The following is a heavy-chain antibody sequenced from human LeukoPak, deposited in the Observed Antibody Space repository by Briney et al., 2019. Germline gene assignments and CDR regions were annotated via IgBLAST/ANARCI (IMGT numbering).Heavy chain of an antibody. CDR2: IYYSGST. J-gene: IGHJ4*02. CDR1: GGSLSSSRYY. CDR3: AKHLDYYYDSSGYYYFDY. D-gene: IGHD3-22*01. Sequence: SETLSLTCTVSGGSLSSSRYYWGWIRQPPGKGLEWIGSIYYSGSTYYNPSLKSRVTIYVDTSKNQFSLRVSSVTAADTAIYYCAKHLDYYYDSSGYYYFDYWGQGTLVTVSS. V-gene: IGHV4-39*01.